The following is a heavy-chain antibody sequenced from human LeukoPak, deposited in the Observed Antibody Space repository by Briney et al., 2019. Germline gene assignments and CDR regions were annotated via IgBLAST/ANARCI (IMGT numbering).Heavy chain of an antibody. CDR2: ISAYNGNT. CDR1: GYTFTSYG. Sequence: ASVKVSCKASGYTFTSYGISWVRQAPGQGLEWMGWISAYNGNTNYAQKLQGRVTMTTDTSTSTAYMELRSLRSDDTAVYYCARVFLGFDYGDYVLDYWGQGTLVTVSS. V-gene: IGHV1-18*01. CDR3: ARVFLGFDYGDYVLDY. D-gene: IGHD4-17*01. J-gene: IGHJ4*02.